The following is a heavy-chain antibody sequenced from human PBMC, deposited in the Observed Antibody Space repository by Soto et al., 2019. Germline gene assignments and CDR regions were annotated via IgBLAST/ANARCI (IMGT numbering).Heavy chain of an antibody. CDR3: AREVRQLRYYGMDV. CDR1: GYSISSGYY. D-gene: IGHD1-26*01. Sequence: XGTLSLTCAVSGYSISSGYYWGCIRQPPGKGLGWIGSIYHSGSTYYNPSLKSRVTISVDTSKNQFSLKLSSVTAADTAVYYCAREVRQLRYYGMDVWGQGTTVTVSS. V-gene: IGHV4-38-2*02. J-gene: IGHJ6*02. CDR2: IYHSGST.